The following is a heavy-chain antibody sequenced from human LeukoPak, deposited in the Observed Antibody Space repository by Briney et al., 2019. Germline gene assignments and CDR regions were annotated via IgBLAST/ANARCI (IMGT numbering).Heavy chain of an antibody. CDR2: INPNSGGT. V-gene: IGHV1-2*02. CDR1: GYTFTGYY. CDR3: ARNYYDSSGYYLGEDY. D-gene: IGHD3-22*01. Sequence: ASVKVSCKASGYTFTGYYMHGVRQAPGQGLEWMGWINPNSGGTNYAQKFQGRVTMTRDTSISTAYMELSRLRSDDTAVYYCARNYYDSSGYYLGEDYWGQGTLVTVSS. J-gene: IGHJ4*02.